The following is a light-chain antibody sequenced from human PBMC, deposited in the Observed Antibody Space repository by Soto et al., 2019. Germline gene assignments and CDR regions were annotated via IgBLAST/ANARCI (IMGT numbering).Light chain of an antibody. CDR1: QTVDSNF. Sequence: DIVLTQSPGTLSLSPGERATLSCRASQTVDSNFLAWYQQKPGQAPRLLIYDTSTRATGVPARFSGSGSGTDFSLTISRLEPEDFAVYYCHQYDNAPQTFGQGTKVDIK. CDR2: DTS. V-gene: IGKV3-20*01. CDR3: HQYDNAPQT. J-gene: IGKJ2*01.